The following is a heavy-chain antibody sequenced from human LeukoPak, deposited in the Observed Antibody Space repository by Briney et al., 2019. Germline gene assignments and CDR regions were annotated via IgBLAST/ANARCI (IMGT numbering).Heavy chain of an antibody. CDR1: GYTFTSYY. Sequence: GASVKVSCKASGYTFTSYYMHWVRQAPGQGLEWMGIINPSGGSTSYAQKFQGRVTMTRDTSTSTVYMELSSLRSEDTAVYYCARDFRRGAAAGTLPAADYFGWGQGTLVTVSS. CDR2: INPSGGST. J-gene: IGHJ4*02. CDR3: ARDFRRGAAAGTLPAADYFG. V-gene: IGHV1-46*01. D-gene: IGHD6-13*01.